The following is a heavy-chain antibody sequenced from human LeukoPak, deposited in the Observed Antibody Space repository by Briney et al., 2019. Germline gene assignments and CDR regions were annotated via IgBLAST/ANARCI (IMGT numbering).Heavy chain of an antibody. V-gene: IGHV4-34*01. CDR3: ARENCSSTSCLFDY. D-gene: IGHD2-2*01. Sequence: SQTLSLTCAVYGGSFSGYSWSWIRQPPGKGLEWIGEINHSGSTNYNPSLKSRVTISVDTSKNQFSLKLSSVTAADTAVYYCARENCSSTSCLFDYWGQGTLVTVSS. CDR2: INHSGST. CDR1: GGSFSGYS. J-gene: IGHJ4*02.